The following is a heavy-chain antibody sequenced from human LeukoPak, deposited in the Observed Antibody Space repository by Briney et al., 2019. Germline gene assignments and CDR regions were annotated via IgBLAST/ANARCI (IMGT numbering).Heavy chain of an antibody. CDR2: ISGSGGST. CDR3: AKDSLGRENGVDY. V-gene: IGHV3-23*01. CDR1: GFTFSSYA. J-gene: IGHJ4*02. D-gene: IGHD3-16*01. Sequence: GGSLRLSCAASGFTFSSYAMSWVRQAPGKGLEWVSAISGSGGSTYYTDSVKGRFTLSRDNSKNTLYLQMNSLGAEDTAVYYCAKDSLGRENGVDYWGQGTLVTVSS.